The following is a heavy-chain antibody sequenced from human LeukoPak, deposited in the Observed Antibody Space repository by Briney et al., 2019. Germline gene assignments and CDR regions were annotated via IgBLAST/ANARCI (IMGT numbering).Heavy chain of an antibody. V-gene: IGHV1-69*06. D-gene: IGHD6-13*01. Sequence: SSVKVSCKASGGTFSSYAISWVRPAPGQGLEWMGGIIPIFGTANYAQKFQGRVTITADKSTSTAYMELSSLRSEDTAVYYCAREGTHAAGIFDYWGQGTLVTVSS. J-gene: IGHJ4*02. CDR2: IIPIFGTA. CDR1: GGTFSSYA. CDR3: AREGTHAAGIFDY.